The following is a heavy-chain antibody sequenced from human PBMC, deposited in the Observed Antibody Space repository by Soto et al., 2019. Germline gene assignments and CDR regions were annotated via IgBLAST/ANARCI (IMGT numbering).Heavy chain of an antibody. CDR1: GFTFSDYS. D-gene: IGHD2-15*01. CDR2: IGKSNNPT. J-gene: IGHJ3*01. V-gene: IGHV3-21*02. Sequence: EVQLVESGGGLVKPGGSPRLSCAASGFTFSDYSMLWVRQAPGKGLEWLAFIGKSNNPTFYADSVRGRFTISRDNPKNSVYLQMNSLREEDTAVYFCAREEGYCNGGPCYRGAFDFWGQGTIVNVSS. CDR3: AREEGYCNGGPCYRGAFDF.